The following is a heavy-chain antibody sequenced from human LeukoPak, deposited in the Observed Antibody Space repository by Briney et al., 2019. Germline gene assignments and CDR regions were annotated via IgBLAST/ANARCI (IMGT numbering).Heavy chain of an antibody. CDR2: ISDSGDAT. J-gene: IGHJ4*02. Sequence: GGSLRLSCAASGFTFSSCAMSWVRQAPGKGLEWVSAISDSGDATYYADSVTGRFTISRDNSKNTLYLQMNSLRVDDTAFYYSAKDSDCWGQGTLVTVSS. V-gene: IGHV3-23*01. CDR3: AKDSDC. CDR1: GFTFSSCA.